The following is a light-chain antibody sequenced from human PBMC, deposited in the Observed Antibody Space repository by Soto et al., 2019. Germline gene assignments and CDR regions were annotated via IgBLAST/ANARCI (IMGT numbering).Light chain of an antibody. J-gene: IGKJ1*01. CDR1: QSVSSN. Sequence: EIGMTQSPATLSVSPGERATLSCSASQSVSSNLAWYQQKPCQAPRHLIYGAFTRATGIPARCSGSGSGTEFTLTISSLQSEDFAIYYSQQYNNWPPERTFGQGTTVEIK. CDR2: GAF. CDR3: QQYNNWPPERT. V-gene: IGKV3-15*01.